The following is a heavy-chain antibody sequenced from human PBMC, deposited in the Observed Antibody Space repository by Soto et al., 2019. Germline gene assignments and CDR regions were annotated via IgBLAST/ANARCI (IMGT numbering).Heavy chain of an antibody. CDR3: ARGPRADYGDYYFDY. J-gene: IGHJ4*02. D-gene: IGHD4-17*01. CDR2: IGTAGDP. Sequence: PGGALRLSCTASGVNFSRHDMYWVRQATGKGLEWVSAIGTAGDPYYPGSVKGRFTISRENAKNSLYLQMNSLRAGDTAVYYCARGPRADYGDYYFDYWGQGTLVTVSS. CDR1: GVNFSRHD. V-gene: IGHV3-13*05.